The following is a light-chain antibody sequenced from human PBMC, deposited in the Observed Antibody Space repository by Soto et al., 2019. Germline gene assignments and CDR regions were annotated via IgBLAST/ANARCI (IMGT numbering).Light chain of an antibody. CDR1: QSARIS. V-gene: IGKV3-15*01. CDR3: QQYNNWPPT. J-gene: IGKJ5*01. CDR2: DVS. Sequence: EIVMTQSPATLSVSPVEIATLSFRASQSARISLGWYQQKPGQAPRLLIYDVSTRATGVPARFSGSGSGTEFTLTISSPQSEDFAVYYCQQYNNWPPTFGQGTRLEI.